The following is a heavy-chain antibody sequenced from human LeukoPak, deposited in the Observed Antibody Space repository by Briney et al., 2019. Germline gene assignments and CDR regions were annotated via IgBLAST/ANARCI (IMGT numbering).Heavy chain of an antibody. D-gene: IGHD4-17*01. Sequence: PGRSLRLSCAASGFTFSSYGMHWVRQAPGKGLEWVAVISYDGSNKYNEDSVKGRFTISRDNSKNTLYLQMNSLRAEGTAVYYCANLATVTTRGVFDIWGQGTMVTVSS. CDR2: ISYDGSNK. CDR1: GFTFSSYG. CDR3: ANLATVTTRGVFDI. J-gene: IGHJ3*02. V-gene: IGHV3-30*18.